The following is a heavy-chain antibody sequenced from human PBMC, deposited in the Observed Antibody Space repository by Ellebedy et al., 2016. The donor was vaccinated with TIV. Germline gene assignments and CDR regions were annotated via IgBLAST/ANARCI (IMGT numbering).Heavy chain of an antibody. J-gene: IGHJ4*02. CDR3: AKKGYCTDGSCPRDLYYFDY. CDR2: ISGNGDAT. D-gene: IGHD2-15*01. V-gene: IGHV3-23*01. CDR1: GFTFTYQA. Sequence: GESLKISXAASGFTFTYQAMTWVRQAPGKGLEWVASISGNGDATHYADSMKGRFSISRDNSENTLYLQMSTLRAEDTAVYYCAKKGYCTDGSCPRDLYYFDYWGQGTLVTVSS.